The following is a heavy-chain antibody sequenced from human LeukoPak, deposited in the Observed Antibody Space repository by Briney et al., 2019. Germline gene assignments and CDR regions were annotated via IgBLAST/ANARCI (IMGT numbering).Heavy chain of an antibody. J-gene: IGHJ4*02. D-gene: IGHD6-6*01. CDR2: IYYSVST. CDR3: AKGEADPVLFDY. V-gene: IGHV4-59*11. Sequence: SATLSLTCTVSGGSISSHYWNWLRQPPGKGLEWIGYIYYSVSTKYNPSLKSRVTISIDMSKNQFSLNLSSVTAADTAMYYCAKGEADPVLFDYWGQGTLVTVSS. CDR1: GGSISSHY.